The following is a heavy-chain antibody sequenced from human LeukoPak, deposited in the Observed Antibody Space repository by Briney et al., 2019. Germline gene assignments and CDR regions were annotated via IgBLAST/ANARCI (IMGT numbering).Heavy chain of an antibody. CDR3: ARDVKWELVRWFDP. J-gene: IGHJ5*02. CDR1: GGSISSGDYY. Sequence: SETLSLTCTVSGGSISSGDYYWSWIRQPPGKGLEWIGYVYYSGSTYYNPSLKSRVTMSVDTSKNQFSLKLSSVTAADTAVYYCARDVKWELVRWFDPWGQGTLVTVSS. V-gene: IGHV4-61*08. CDR2: VYYSGST. D-gene: IGHD1-26*01.